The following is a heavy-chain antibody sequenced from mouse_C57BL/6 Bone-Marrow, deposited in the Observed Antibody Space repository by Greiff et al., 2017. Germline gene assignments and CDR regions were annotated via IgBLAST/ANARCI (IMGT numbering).Heavy chain of an antibody. CDR3: ERERDYYGSSYWYFDV. V-gene: IGHV1-85*01. Sequence: VQLQQSGPELVKPGASVKLSCKASGYTFTSYDINWLKQRPGQGLEWIGWFYPRDGSTKYNEKFKGKATLTVDTSSSTAYMELHSLTSEDSAVYFCERERDYYGSSYWYFDVWGTGTTVTVSS. CDR1: GYTFTSYD. J-gene: IGHJ1*03. CDR2: FYPRDGST. D-gene: IGHD1-1*01.